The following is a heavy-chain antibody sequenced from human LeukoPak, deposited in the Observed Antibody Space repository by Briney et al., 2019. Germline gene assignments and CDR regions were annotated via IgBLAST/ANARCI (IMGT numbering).Heavy chain of an antibody. J-gene: IGHJ4*02. V-gene: IGHV4-39*07. CDR3: ARASWGPAVPFVDL. D-gene: IGHD2-2*01. CDR1: GGSISRSSYY. CDR2: VYYSGST. Sequence: PSETLSLTCTVSGGSISRSSYYWGWIRQPPGKGLEWIGCVYYSGSTYYNPSLKSRLTISLDTSKNQFSLKQTSVTAADTAVYYCARASWGPAVPFVDLWGQGTLVTVSS.